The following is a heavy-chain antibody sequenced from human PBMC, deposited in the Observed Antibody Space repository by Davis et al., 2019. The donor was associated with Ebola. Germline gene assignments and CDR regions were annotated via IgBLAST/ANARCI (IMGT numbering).Heavy chain of an antibody. CDR1: GYTFNIYG. Sequence: AASVKVSCKASGYTFNIYGISWVRQAPGQGLDWMGWISADNGNTKYAQKFQGRVTMTTDSSTSTAYVELRSLRSDDTAIYYCVRDSVDTAFVFDYWGQGTLVTVSS. V-gene: IGHV1-18*01. CDR3: VRDSVDTAFVFDY. CDR2: ISADNGNT. D-gene: IGHD5-18*01. J-gene: IGHJ4*02.